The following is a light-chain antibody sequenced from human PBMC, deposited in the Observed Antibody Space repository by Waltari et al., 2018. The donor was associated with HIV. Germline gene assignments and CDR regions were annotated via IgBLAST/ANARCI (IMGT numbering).Light chain of an antibody. CDR1: SRNVGSDDL. J-gene: IGLJ1*01. CDR2: GVT. V-gene: IGLV2-23*02. CDR3: CSCPRSGIRYV. Sequence: QSALTQPASVSGSPGQSITIPCTGTSRNVGSDDLVSWYQQHPGEAPKLIIYGVTKRPSGVSNRFSGSKSGNTASLTISGLQAEDEADYYCCSCPRSGIRYVFGTGTKVTVL.